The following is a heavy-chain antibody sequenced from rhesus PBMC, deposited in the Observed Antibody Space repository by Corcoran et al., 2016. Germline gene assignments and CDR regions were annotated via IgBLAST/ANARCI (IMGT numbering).Heavy chain of an antibody. CDR3: AREGAAGYFFDY. Sequence: QVQLQESGPGLVKPSETLSLTCTVSGGSISGYYYWSWIRQPPGKGLGWIGGIYGNSASTYYNPSLKSRVTISKDTSKNQFSLNLTSVTAADTAVYYCAREGAAGYFFDYWGQGVLVTVSS. V-gene: IGHV4-143*01. J-gene: IGHJ4*01. CDR2: IYGNSAST. CDR1: GGSISGYYY. D-gene: IGHD6-25*01.